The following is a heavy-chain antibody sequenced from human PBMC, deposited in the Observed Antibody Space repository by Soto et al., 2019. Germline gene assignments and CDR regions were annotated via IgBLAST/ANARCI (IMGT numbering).Heavy chain of an antibody. V-gene: IGHV1-69*01. Sequence: QVQLVQSGAEVKKPGSSVKVSCKASGGTFSSYAISWVRQAPGQGLEWMGGTIPITGTANYEQKFQGRVTITADDSTSTAYMELSSLRSEDTAVYYCARSQGSSTSLEIYYYYYYGMDVWGQGTTVTVSS. CDR2: TIPITGTA. CDR3: ARSQGSSTSLEIYYYYYYGMDV. J-gene: IGHJ6*02. D-gene: IGHD2-2*01. CDR1: GGTFSSYA.